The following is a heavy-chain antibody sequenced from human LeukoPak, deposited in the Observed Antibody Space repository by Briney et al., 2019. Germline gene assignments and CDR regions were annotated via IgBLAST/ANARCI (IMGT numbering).Heavy chain of an antibody. V-gene: IGHV3-23*01. CDR3: AKTAAGTHSWFDQ. CDR1: GFTFSTYA. Sequence: QTGGSLRLSCAASGFTFSTYAMSWVRQAPGKGLEWVSGISGTGGSTYYADSSKGRFTISRDNSKNTLSLQMNSLRAEDTALYYCAKTAAGTHSWFDQWRQGTLVTVSS. D-gene: IGHD6-13*01. J-gene: IGHJ5*02. CDR2: ISGTGGST.